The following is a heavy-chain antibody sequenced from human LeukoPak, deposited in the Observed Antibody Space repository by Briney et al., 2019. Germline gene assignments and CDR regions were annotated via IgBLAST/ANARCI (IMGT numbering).Heavy chain of an antibody. CDR2: IYPGDSDT. D-gene: IGHD3-3*01. V-gene: IGHV5-51*01. Sequence: GESLKISCKGSGYSFTTYWIGWVGQMPGRVLEWMGIIYPGDSDTRYSPSFQGQVTISADKSISTAYLQWSSLKASDTAMYYCARRVDALFDYWGQGTLVTVSS. J-gene: IGHJ4*02. CDR1: GYSFTTYW. CDR3: ARRVDALFDY.